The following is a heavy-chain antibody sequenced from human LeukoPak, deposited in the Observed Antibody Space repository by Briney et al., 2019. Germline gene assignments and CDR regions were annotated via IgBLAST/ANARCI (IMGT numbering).Heavy chain of an antibody. CDR1: GGSMNSYY. D-gene: IGHD5-12*01. J-gene: IGHJ1*01. V-gene: IGHV4-4*07. Sequence: SETLSLTCTVSGGSMNSYYWSWIRQPAGKGLEWIGRIYTSGSTNFNPSLKSRVTMSIDTSKNQFSLKLSSVTAADTAVYYCAREYSGSAFQHWGQGTLVTVSS. CDR3: AREYSGSAFQH. CDR2: IYTSGST.